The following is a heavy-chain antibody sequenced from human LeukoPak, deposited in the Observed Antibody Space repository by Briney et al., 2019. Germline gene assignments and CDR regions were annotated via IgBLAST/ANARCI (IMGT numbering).Heavy chain of an antibody. CDR3: ARDFSSSWYDVAWFDP. Sequence: SETLSLTCAVYGGSFSGYYWSWIRQPPGKGLEWIGEINHSGSTNYSPSLKSRVTISVDTSKNQFSLKLSSVTAEDTAVYYCARDFSSSWYDVAWFDPWGQGTLVTVSS. J-gene: IGHJ5*02. CDR1: GGSFSGYY. CDR2: INHSGST. D-gene: IGHD6-13*01. V-gene: IGHV4-34*01.